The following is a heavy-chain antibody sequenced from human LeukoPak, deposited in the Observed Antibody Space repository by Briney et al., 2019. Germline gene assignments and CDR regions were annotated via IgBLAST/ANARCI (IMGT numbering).Heavy chain of an antibody. Sequence: SETLSLTCTVSGGSISSYYWSWIRQPPGKGLEWIGYIYYSGSTNYNPSLKSRVTISVDTSKNQFSLKLSSVTAADTAVYYCARGAGYYFDYWGQGALVTVSS. J-gene: IGHJ4*02. CDR3: ARGAGYYFDY. CDR1: GGSISSYY. V-gene: IGHV4-59*12. CDR2: IYYSGST.